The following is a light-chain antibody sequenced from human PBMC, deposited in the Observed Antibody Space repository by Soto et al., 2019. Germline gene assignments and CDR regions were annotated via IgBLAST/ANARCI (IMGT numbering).Light chain of an antibody. CDR3: HPFYSWPPVNA. J-gene: IGKJ2*01. CDR1: QSVSSN. CDR2: DTS. Sequence: EIVMTQSRATLSLPPGDRATLSCRASQSVSSNLVWYLQKPGQAPRLLIYDTSTRATNVPARFSGSGSETEFTLSIRHMQYDDFGVYYSHPFYSWPPVNAFGQGTRLDIK. V-gene: IGKV3-15*01.